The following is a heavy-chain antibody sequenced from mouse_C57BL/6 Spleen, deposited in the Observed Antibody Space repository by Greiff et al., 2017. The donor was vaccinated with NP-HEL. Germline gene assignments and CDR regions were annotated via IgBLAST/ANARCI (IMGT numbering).Heavy chain of an antibody. CDR3: AREYDGYPLYAMDY. CDR1: GFTFSDYY. Sequence: EVMLVESEGGLVQPGSSMKLSCTASGFTFSDYYMAWVRQVPEKGLEWVANINYDGSSTYYLDSLKSRFIISRDNAKNILYLQMSSLKSEDTATYYCAREYDGYPLYAMDYWGQGTSVTVAS. J-gene: IGHJ4*01. D-gene: IGHD2-3*01. V-gene: IGHV5-16*01. CDR2: INYDGSST.